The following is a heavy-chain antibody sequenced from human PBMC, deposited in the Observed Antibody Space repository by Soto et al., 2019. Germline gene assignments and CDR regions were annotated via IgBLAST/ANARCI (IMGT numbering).Heavy chain of an antibody. CDR2: IYPGDSDT. Sequence: PGDSLRFCCKGYGYSFSTDVSGWVRQMPGKGLEWMGIIYPGDSDTRYSPSFQGQVTISADKSTSTAYLQWSSLKASDTAMYYCARSGVSSYGMDVWGQGTTVTVSS. V-gene: IGHV5-51*01. J-gene: IGHJ6*02. CDR1: GYSFSTDV. CDR3: ARSGVSSYGMDV. D-gene: IGHD3-16*01.